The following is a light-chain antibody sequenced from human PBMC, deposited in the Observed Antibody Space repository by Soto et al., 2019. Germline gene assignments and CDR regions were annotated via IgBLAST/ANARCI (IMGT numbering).Light chain of an antibody. CDR1: QSLLHSNGLQY. CDR2: LGS. J-gene: IGKJ4*01. Sequence: VMTQSPPSLPVTPGEPASISCRSSQSLLHSNGLQYLDWYLQKPGQSPQLLIYLGSNRASGVPDRFSGSGSGTDFTLKISRVEAEDVGVYYCMQALQTPLTFGGGTKVEIK. V-gene: IGKV2-28*01. CDR3: MQALQTPLT.